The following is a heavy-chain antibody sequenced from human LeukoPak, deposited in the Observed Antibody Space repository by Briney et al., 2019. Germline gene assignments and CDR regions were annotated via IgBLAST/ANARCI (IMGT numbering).Heavy chain of an antibody. D-gene: IGHD3-3*01. CDR3: ARGLWRGYDFWSGYYPQDAFDI. Sequence: ASVKVSCKASGYTFTSYDINWVRQATGQGLEWMGWMNPNSGNTGYAQKFQGRVTITRNTSISTAYMELSSLRSEDTAVYYCARGLWRGYDFWSGYYPQDAFDIWGQGTMVTVSS. V-gene: IGHV1-8*03. CDR1: GYTFTSYD. J-gene: IGHJ3*02. CDR2: MNPNSGNT.